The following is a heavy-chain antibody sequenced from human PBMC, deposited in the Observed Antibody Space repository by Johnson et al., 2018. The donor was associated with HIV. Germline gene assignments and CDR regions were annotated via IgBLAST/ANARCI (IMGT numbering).Heavy chain of an antibody. CDR3: AKVGSSSCYSRTRLCAFDV. J-gene: IGHJ3*01. V-gene: IGHV3-30*02. CDR2: IRYDGNSK. D-gene: IGHD2-2*01. Sequence: MQLVESGGGVVHPGGSLRLSCAASGFNFSNYGMHWVRQAPGKGLEWVAFIRYDGNSKYYADSKQGRFAISRDNSKNTVYLQMNNLRADDTAVYYCAKVGSSSCYSRTRLCAFDVWGQGTMVTVSS. CDR1: GFNFSNYG.